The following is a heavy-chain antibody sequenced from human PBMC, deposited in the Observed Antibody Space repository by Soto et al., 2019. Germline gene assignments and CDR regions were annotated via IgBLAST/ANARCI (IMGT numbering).Heavy chain of an antibody. J-gene: IGHJ3*01. CDR3: ARSRFLEWLPGY. CDR2: ISYSSSTI. CDR1: GFTFSSYS. Sequence: EVQLVESGGGLVQPGGSLRLSCAGSGFTFSSYSMNWVRQAPGKGLEWVSFISYSSSTIYYADSVKGRLTISRDNAKNSLYLQMNSLRDEDTAVYYCARSRFLEWLPGYWGQGTMVTVSS. V-gene: IGHV3-48*02. D-gene: IGHD3-3*01.